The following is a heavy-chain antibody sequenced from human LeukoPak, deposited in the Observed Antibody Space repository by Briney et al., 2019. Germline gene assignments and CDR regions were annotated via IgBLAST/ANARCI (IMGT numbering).Heavy chain of an antibody. CDR1: VYTFTGYY. Sequence: ASADVSCKASVYTFTGYYMHGVRQAPGRGLERMGWINPNNGGTNYAQKFQGRVTMTRDTSISTAYMELRRLTSDGPAVYYCARGRGTPSSNFDSWGEGTLVTVSS. CDR3: ARGRGTPSSNFDS. D-gene: IGHD2-15*01. CDR2: INPNNGGT. J-gene: IGHJ4*02. V-gene: IGHV1-2*02.